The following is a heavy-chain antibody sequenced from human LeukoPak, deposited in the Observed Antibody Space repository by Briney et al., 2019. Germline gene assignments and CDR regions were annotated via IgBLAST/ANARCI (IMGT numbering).Heavy chain of an antibody. D-gene: IGHD3-22*01. CDR1: GGSFSGYY. CDR3: ARGEVTMIVVVTYYFDY. J-gene: IGHJ4*02. V-gene: IGHV4-34*01. Sequence: SETLSLTCAVYGGSFSGYYWSWIRQPPGKGLEWIGEINHSGSTNYNPSLKSRVTISVDTSKNQFSLKLSSVTAADTAVYYCARGEVTMIVVVTYYFDYWGQGALVTVSS. CDR2: INHSGST.